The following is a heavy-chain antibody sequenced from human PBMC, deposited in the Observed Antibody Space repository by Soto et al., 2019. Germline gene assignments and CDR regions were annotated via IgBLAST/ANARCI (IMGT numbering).Heavy chain of an antibody. V-gene: IGHV4-30-4*01. Sequence: PSETLSLTCTVSGGSINSGDYYWSWIRQTPGKGLEWIGYVYYSGRTYYNPSLKSRLSMTIDTSKKQVSRKFDSVTAADTAVYHSHTDPAPRSILAVFTNTLDPWGLGTLVTVSS. J-gene: IGHJ5*02. D-gene: IGHD5-12*01. CDR3: HTDPAPRSILAVFTNTLDP. CDR2: VYYSGRT. CDR1: GGSINSGDYY.